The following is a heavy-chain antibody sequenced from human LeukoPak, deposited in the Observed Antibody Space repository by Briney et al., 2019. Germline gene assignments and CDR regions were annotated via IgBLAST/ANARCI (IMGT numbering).Heavy chain of an antibody. CDR1: GFTFNTYV. CDR3: ARGWLWFDY. D-gene: IGHD5-12*01. V-gene: IGHV3-53*01. CDR2: IYSGGST. Sequence: PGGSLRLSFAASGFTFNTYVMHWVRQAPGKGLEWVSVIYSGGSTYYADSVKGRFTISRDNSKNTLYLQMNSLRAEDTAVYYCARGWLWFDYWGQGTLVTVSS. J-gene: IGHJ4*02.